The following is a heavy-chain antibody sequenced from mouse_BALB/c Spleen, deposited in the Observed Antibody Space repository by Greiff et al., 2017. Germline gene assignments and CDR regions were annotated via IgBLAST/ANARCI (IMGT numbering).Heavy chain of an antibody. J-gene: IGHJ4*01. CDR1: GFTFSDYY. V-gene: IGHV5-4*02. Sequence: EVQRVESGGGLVKPGGSLKLSCAASGFTFSDYYMYWVRQTPEKRLEWVATISDGGSYTYYPDSVKGRFTISRDNAKNNLYLQMSSLKSEDTAMYYCARDRGGYYAMDYWGQGTSVTVSS. CDR3: ARDRGGYYAMDY. CDR2: ISDGGSYT. D-gene: IGHD1-1*02.